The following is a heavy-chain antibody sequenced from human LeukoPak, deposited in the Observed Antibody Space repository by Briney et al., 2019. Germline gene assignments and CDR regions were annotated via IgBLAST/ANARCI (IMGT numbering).Heavy chain of an antibody. D-gene: IGHD6-19*01. V-gene: IGHV4-34*01. CDR3: ARGGIAVATYYYYDMDV. J-gene: IGHJ6*02. CDR2: INHSGST. CDR1: GGSFSGYY. Sequence: SETLSLTCAVYGGSFSGYYWSWIRQPPGKGLEWIGEINHSGSTNYNPSLKSRVTISVDTSKNQFSLKLSSVTAADTAVYYCARGGIAVATYYYYDMDVWGQGTTVTVSS.